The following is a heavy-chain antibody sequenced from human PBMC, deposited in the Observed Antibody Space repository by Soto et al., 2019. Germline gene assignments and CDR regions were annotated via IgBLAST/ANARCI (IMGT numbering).Heavy chain of an antibody. CDR1: GDSISSYY. CDR2: IYYSGST. CDR3: ARETPMYSSSWYFDY. Sequence: SETLSLTCTVSGDSISSYYWSWIRQPPGKGLEWIGYIYYSGSTNYNPSLKSRVTISVDTSKNQFSLKLSSVTAADTAVYYCARETPMYSSSWYFDYWGQGTLVTVSS. J-gene: IGHJ4*02. D-gene: IGHD6-13*01. V-gene: IGHV4-59*01.